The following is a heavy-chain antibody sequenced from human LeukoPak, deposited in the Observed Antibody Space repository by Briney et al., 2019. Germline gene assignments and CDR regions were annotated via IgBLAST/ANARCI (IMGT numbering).Heavy chain of an antibody. Sequence: PGGSLRISCAASGVTFSSYALHWVRQAPGKVLEWVAVISYDGSNKYYADSVKGRFTISRDNSKNTPYLQMNSLRAEDTAVYYCAREGSMVRGAVDYWGQGTLVTVSS. D-gene: IGHD3-10*01. J-gene: IGHJ4*02. CDR3: AREGSMVRGAVDY. V-gene: IGHV3-30-3*01. CDR1: GVTFSSYA. CDR2: ISYDGSNK.